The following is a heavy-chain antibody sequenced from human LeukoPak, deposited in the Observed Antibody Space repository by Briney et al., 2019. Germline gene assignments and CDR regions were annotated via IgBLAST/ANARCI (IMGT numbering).Heavy chain of an antibody. J-gene: IGHJ2*01. CDR1: GYTFTSYA. Sequence: ASVKVSCKASGYTFTSYAMNWVRQAPGQGLEWMGWINTNTGNPTYAQGFTGRFVFSLDTSVSTAFLQISSLKAEDTAVYYCARDPVLYGSGTYPWYYDLWGRGTLVTVSS. CDR2: INTNTGNP. D-gene: IGHD3-10*01. CDR3: ARDPVLYGSGTYPWYYDL. V-gene: IGHV7-4-1*02.